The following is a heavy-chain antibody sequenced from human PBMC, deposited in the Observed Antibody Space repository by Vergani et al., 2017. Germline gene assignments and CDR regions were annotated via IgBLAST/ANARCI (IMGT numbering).Heavy chain of an antibody. D-gene: IGHD6-19*01. J-gene: IGHJ6*02. Sequence: QVQLQESGPGLVKPSGTLSLTCAVSGGSISSSNWWSWVRQPPGKGLEWIGEIYHSGSTNYNPSLMSRVTISVDKSKNQFSLKLSSVTAADTAVYYCARASGYSSGWPRYYYYGMDVWGQGTTVTVSS. CDR2: IYHSGST. CDR1: GGSISSSNW. V-gene: IGHV4-4*02. CDR3: ARASGYSSGWPRYYYYGMDV.